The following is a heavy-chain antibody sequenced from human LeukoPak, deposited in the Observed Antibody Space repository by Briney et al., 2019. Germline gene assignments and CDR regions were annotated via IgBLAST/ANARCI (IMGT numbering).Heavy chain of an antibody. D-gene: IGHD2-21*02. Sequence: PGGSLRLSCAASGFTFSDYFMNWVRQTPGKGLEYVSSISGSSRHIYYADSVKGRFTISRDNTKSSLYLQMNSLRVEDMAVYYCARGYCGGDCYGDWGQGTLVTVSS. V-gene: IGHV3-21*01. CDR1: GFTFSDYF. J-gene: IGHJ1*01. CDR2: ISGSSRHI. CDR3: ARGYCGGDCYGD.